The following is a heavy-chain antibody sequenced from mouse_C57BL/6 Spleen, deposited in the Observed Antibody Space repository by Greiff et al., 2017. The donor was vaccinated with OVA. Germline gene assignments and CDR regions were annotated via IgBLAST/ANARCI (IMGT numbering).Heavy chain of an antibody. J-gene: IGHJ2*01. D-gene: IGHD1-1*01. V-gene: IGHV1-82*01. Sequence: VQLQQSGPELVKPGASVKISCKASGYAFSSSWMNWVKQRPGKGLEWIGRIYPGDGDTNYNGKFKGKATLTADKSSSTAYMQLSSLTSEDSAVYFCARGDYGSTSFDYWGQGTTLTVSS. CDR3: ARGDYGSTSFDY. CDR2: IYPGDGDT. CDR1: GYAFSSSW.